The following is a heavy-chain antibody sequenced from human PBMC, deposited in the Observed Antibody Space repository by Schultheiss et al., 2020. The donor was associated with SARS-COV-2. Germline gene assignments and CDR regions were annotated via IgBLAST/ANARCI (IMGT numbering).Heavy chain of an antibody. CDR1: GGSISSSSYY. V-gene: IGHV4-39*07. J-gene: IGHJ4*02. CDR2: IYYSGST. Sequence: SETLSLTCTVSGGSISSSSYYWGWIRQPPGKGLEWIGSIYYSGSTNYNPSLKSRVTISVDTSKNQFSLKLSSVTAADTAVYYCARAGYGDYKASYFDYWGQGTLVTVSS. CDR3: ARAGYGDYKASYFDY. D-gene: IGHD4-17*01.